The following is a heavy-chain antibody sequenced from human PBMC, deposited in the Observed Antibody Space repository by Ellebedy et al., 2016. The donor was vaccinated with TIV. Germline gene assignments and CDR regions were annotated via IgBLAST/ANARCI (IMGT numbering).Heavy chain of an antibody. CDR3: VRDGGRDGYTYWYFDL. CDR1: GNTFSSYN. CDR2: ISTTSSNI. Sequence: GESLKISCAASGNTFSSYNMNWVRQAPGKGLQLVSYISTTSSNIYYADSVKGRLTISRDNAKNSLTLQMDSLRDEDTAVYYCVRDGGRDGYTYWYFDLWGRGTLVTVSS. V-gene: IGHV3-48*02. J-gene: IGHJ2*01. D-gene: IGHD5-24*01.